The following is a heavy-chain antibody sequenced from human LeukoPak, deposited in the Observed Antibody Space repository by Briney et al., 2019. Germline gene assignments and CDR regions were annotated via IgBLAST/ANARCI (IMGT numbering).Heavy chain of an antibody. V-gene: IGHV4-4*07. J-gene: IGHJ6*03. Sequence: SETLSLTCTVSGGSISSYYWSWIREPAGKGVEWIGRIYTSGSTNYNPSLKSRVTMSVDTSKNQFSLKLSSVTAADTAVYYCARQYSSSWYGQYYYYYYYMDVWGKGTTVTVSS. CDR1: GGSISSYY. CDR2: IYTSGST. D-gene: IGHD6-13*01. CDR3: ARQYSSSWYGQYYYYYYYMDV.